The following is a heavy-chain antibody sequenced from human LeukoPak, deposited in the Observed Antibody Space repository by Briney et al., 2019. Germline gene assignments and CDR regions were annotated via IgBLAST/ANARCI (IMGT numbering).Heavy chain of an antibody. J-gene: IGHJ4*02. CDR3: ARSFSPNYYDLLDY. CDR2: IYYSGST. Sequence: SETLSLTCTVSGGSISTYYWSWIRQPPGKGLEWIGHIYYSGSTNYNPSLKSRVTISLDTSKNQFSLKLNSVTAADTAMYYCARSFSPNYYDLLDYWGQGTLVTVSS. CDR1: GGSISTYY. V-gene: IGHV4-59*01. D-gene: IGHD3-22*01.